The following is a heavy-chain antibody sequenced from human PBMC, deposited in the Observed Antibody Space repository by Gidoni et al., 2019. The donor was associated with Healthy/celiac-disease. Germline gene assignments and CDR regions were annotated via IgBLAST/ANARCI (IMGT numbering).Heavy chain of an antibody. CDR1: GGTFSSYA. CDR3: ATGPVTTGSLGFYYYMDV. J-gene: IGHJ6*03. V-gene: IGHV1-69*01. D-gene: IGHD4-17*01. Sequence: QVQLGQSGSEVKKPGSSVKVSCKASGGTFSSYAISCVRQAPGQGLELMGGILPIFGTANYAQKFQGSVTITADESTSTAYMELSSLRSEDTAVYACATGPVTTGSLGFYYYMDVWGKGTTVTVSS. CDR2: ILPIFGTA.